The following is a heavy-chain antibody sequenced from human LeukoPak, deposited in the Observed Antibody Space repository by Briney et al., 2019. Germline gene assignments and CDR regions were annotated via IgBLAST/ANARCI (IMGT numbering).Heavy chain of an antibody. V-gene: IGHV4-34*01. J-gene: IGHJ4*02. Sequence: SETLSLTCAVYGGSFSGYYWSRIRQPPGKGLEWIGEINHSGSTNYNPSLKSRVTISVDTSKSQFSLKLSSVTAADTAVYYCARGGRQQQLVLSFVDYWGQGTLVTVSS. CDR3: ARGGRQQQLVLSFVDY. D-gene: IGHD6-13*01. CDR1: GGSFSGYY. CDR2: INHSGST.